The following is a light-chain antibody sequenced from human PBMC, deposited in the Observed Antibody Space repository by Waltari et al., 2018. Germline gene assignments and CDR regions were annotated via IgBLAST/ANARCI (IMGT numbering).Light chain of an antibody. J-gene: IGKJ2*03. CDR2: AAS. CDR3: LQYNSNPYS. CDR1: QGISTY. Sequence: DIKMTQSPSSLSASEGDRVTITCRASQGISTYLNWYQQKPGKAPKRLIYAASSLESGVPSRFSGSGSGTDFTLTISSLQPEDFATYYCLQYNSNPYSFGQGTKVEIK. V-gene: IGKV1-17*01.